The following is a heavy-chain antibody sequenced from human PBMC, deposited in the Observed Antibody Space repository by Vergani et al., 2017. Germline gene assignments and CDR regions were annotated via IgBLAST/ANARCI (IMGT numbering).Heavy chain of an antibody. J-gene: IGHJ4*02. V-gene: IGHV2-5*02. D-gene: IGHD3-16*01. Sequence: QIPLKESGPTLVKPAQTLTLTCTFSGFSLSTSGVGLGWLRQPPGQALEWLALIFWDDDKRYSPSLKSRLTITKDTSKNQVVLTMTNMDPVDTATYYWSRLLLLPDYWGQGTLVTVSS. CDR2: IFWDDDK. CDR3: SRLLLLPDY. CDR1: GFSLSTSGVG.